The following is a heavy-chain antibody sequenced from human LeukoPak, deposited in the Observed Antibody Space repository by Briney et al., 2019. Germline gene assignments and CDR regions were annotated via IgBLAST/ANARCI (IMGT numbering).Heavy chain of an antibody. CDR3: AKVVEDYVWGSYTHFDY. Sequence: GGSLRLSCAASGFTFSSYAMSWVRQAPGKGLEWVSAISGSGGSTYYADSVKGRFTISRDNSKNTLYLQMNSLRAEDTAVYYCAKVVEDYVWGSYTHFDYWGQGTLVTVSS. D-gene: IGHD3-16*01. CDR2: ISGSGGST. V-gene: IGHV3-23*01. CDR1: GFTFSSYA. J-gene: IGHJ4*02.